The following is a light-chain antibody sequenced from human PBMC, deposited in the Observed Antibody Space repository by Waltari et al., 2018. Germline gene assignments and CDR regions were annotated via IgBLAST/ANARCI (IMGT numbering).Light chain of an antibody. CDR1: NIGSQG. CDR3: QVWDSSRDLVL. V-gene: IGLV3-21*03. Sequence: SYVLTQPPSVSVAPGKTATITCGGDNIGSQGVNWYQQRPGQAPVLVVYDDSDRPSDTPERCSGSIAGNMATLTVSRVEAGDEADYYWQVWDSSRDLVLIGGGTKLTVL. J-gene: IGLJ2*01. CDR2: DDS.